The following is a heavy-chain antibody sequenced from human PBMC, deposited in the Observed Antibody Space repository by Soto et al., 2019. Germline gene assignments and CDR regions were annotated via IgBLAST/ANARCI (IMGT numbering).Heavy chain of an antibody. CDR2: IYDSGST. CDR3: ARSSLNIAAPFDY. D-gene: IGHD6-6*01. Sequence: SAETLSLTCTVSGGSISSYYWSWVRQPPGKGLEWIGYIYDSGSTNYNPPLKSRVPISVDTSKNQFPLKLSSVHAEDTAVYYCARSSLNIAAPFDYWGQGALVPVSS. V-gene: IGHV4-59*01. J-gene: IGHJ4*02. CDR1: GGSISSYY.